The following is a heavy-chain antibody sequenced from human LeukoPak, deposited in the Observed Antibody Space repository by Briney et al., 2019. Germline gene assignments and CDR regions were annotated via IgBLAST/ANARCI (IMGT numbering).Heavy chain of an antibody. D-gene: IGHD2-2*01. J-gene: IGHJ4*02. CDR1: GFTFSSYG. CDR2: IRYDGSNK. V-gene: IGHV3-30*02. CDR3: AKAAIAGHCSSTSCYAFDY. Sequence: GGSLRLSCAASGFTFSSYGMHWVRQAPGKGLEWVAFIRYDGSNKYYADSVKGRFTISRDNSKNTLYLQMNSLRAEDTAVYYCAKAAIAGHCSSTSCYAFDYWGQGTLVTVSS.